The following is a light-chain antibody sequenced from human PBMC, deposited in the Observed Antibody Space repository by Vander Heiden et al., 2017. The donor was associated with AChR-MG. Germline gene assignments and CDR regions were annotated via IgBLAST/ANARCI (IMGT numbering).Light chain of an antibody. J-gene: IGLJ3*02. V-gene: IGLV7-46*01. CDR2: NTN. CDR3: LLSYGGARV. Sequence: QAVVTQESSLTVSPGGSVTLPCGPSTGAVTSGHYPHWVQQKPGQAPKTLIYNTNKKQAWTPARFSGSLLGDKAALTVSGAQPEDEADYYCLLSYGGARVFGGGTKLTVL. CDR1: TGAVTSGHY.